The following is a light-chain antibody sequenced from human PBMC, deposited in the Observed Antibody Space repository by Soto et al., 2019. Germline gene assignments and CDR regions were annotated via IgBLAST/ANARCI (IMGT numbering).Light chain of an antibody. CDR3: QQSNKWPYP. CDR2: GAS. CDR1: QSVSSN. V-gene: IGKV3-15*01. Sequence: IVMTQSPATLSVSPGERATLSCRASQSVSSNLAWYQHKPGQAPRLLFYGASTRAAGIPARFSGGGSGTDFPLTISGLQSEDFAVYYCQQSNKWPYPFGQGTKLEIK. J-gene: IGKJ2*01.